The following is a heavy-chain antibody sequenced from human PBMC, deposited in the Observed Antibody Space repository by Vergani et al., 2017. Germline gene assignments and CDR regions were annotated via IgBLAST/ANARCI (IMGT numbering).Heavy chain of an antibody. CDR3: AKSPDDYDFWGGYSMDV. CDR1: GFTFSSYG. Sequence: QVQLVESGGGVVQPGGSLRLSCAASGFTFSSYGMHWVRQAPGKGLEWVAFIRYDGSNKYYADSVKGRFTISRDNSKNTLYLQMNSLRAEDTAVYYCAKSPDDYDFWGGYSMDVWGQGTTVTVSS. D-gene: IGHD3-3*01. CDR2: IRYDGSNK. V-gene: IGHV3-30*02. J-gene: IGHJ6*02.